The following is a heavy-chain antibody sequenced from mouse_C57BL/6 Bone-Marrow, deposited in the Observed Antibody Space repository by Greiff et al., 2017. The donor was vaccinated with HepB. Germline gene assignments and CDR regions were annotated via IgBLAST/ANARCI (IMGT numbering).Heavy chain of an antibody. D-gene: IGHD4-1*01. Sequence: EVHLVESGEGLVKPGGSLKLSCAASGFTFSSYAMSWVRQTPEKRLEWVAYISSGGDYIYYADTVKGRFTISRDNARNTLYLQMSSLKSEDTAMYYCTRRRSNWDFDYWGQGTTLTVSS. CDR2: ISSGGDYI. J-gene: IGHJ2*01. CDR3: TRRRSNWDFDY. CDR1: GFTFSSYA. V-gene: IGHV5-9-1*02.